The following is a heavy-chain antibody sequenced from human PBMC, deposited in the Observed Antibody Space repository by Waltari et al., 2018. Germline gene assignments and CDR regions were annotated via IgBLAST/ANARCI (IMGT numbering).Heavy chain of an antibody. V-gene: IGHV3-11*04. CDR1: GFTFSDYY. J-gene: IGHJ3*02. Sequence: QVQLVESGGGLVKPGGSLRLSCAASGFTFSDYYMSWIRQAPGEGLEWVSYISSSGSTIYYADSVKGRFTISRDNAKNSLYLQMNSLRAEDTAVYYCARDLIAARRPETDDAFDIWGQGTMVTVSS. D-gene: IGHD6-6*01. CDR2: ISSSGSTI. CDR3: ARDLIAARRPETDDAFDI.